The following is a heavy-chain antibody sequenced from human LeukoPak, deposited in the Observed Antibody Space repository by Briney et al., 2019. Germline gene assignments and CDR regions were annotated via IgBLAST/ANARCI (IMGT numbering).Heavy chain of an antibody. CDR2: IYPSDSDT. Sequence: PGESLKISCMGSGYSFNNYWIGWVRQGPGSGLEWTGVIYPSDSDTRYSPSFQGQVTISADKSIDTAYLQWSSLKASDTAMYYCARQRDSGFDFDSWGQGTLVTVSS. V-gene: IGHV5-51*01. CDR1: GYSFNNYW. D-gene: IGHD5-12*01. J-gene: IGHJ4*02. CDR3: ARQRDSGFDFDS.